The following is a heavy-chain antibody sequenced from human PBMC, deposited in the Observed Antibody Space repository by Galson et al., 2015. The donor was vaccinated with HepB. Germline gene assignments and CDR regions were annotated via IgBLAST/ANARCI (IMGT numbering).Heavy chain of an antibody. CDR2: IWYDGSNK. Sequence: SLRLSCAASGFTFSSYGMHWVRQAPGKGLEWVAVIWYDGSNKYYADSVKGRFTISRDNSKNTLYLQMNSLRAEDTAVYYCARGYYYDSSGYPYFQHWGQGTLVTVSS. CDR1: GFTFSSYG. D-gene: IGHD3-22*01. J-gene: IGHJ1*01. CDR3: ARGYYYDSSGYPYFQH. V-gene: IGHV3-33*01.